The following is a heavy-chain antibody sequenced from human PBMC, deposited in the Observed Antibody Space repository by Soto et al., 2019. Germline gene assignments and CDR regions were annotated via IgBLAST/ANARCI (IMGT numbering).Heavy chain of an antibody. V-gene: IGHV3-66*01. Sequence: EVQLVESGGGLVQPGGSLRLSCAASGFTVSSNYMSWVRQAPGKGLEWVSVIYSGGSTYYADSVKGRFTISRDNSKHTLYLQMSSLSAEDTAVYYCARAQLLVAAFDIWGQGTMVTVSS. CDR3: ARAQLLVAAFDI. CDR1: GFTVSSNY. J-gene: IGHJ3*02. CDR2: IYSGGST. D-gene: IGHD2-2*01.